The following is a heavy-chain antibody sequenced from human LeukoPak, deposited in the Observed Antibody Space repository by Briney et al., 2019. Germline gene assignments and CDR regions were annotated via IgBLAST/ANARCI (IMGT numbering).Heavy chain of an antibody. CDR1: GGAIRTYY. CDR3: ARIRAIFGVVTYMDV. CDR2: IYYSGTT. D-gene: IGHD3-3*01. V-gene: IGHV4-59*01. J-gene: IGHJ6*03. Sequence: SETLSLTCTVSGGAIRTYYWSWIRQPPGKGLEWIGYIYYSGTTNYNPSLKSRVTMSVDTSKNQFSLKLSSLTAADTAVYYCARIRAIFGVVTYMDVWGKGTTVTVSS.